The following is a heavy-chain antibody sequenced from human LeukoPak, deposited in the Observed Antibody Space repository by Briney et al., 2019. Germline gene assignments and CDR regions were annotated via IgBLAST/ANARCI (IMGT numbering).Heavy chain of an antibody. J-gene: IGHJ4*02. V-gene: IGHV3-23*01. CDR3: AKAVVTAVSFDY. CDR2: ISGSGTST. D-gene: IGHD2-21*02. Sequence: GGSLRLSCAASGFTFGNYAMSWVRQAPGKGLEWVSAISGSGTSTYYADSVKGRFTISRDNSKNTLYLQMNSLRAEDTAVYYCAKAVVTAVSFDYWGQGTLVTVSS. CDR1: GFTFGNYA.